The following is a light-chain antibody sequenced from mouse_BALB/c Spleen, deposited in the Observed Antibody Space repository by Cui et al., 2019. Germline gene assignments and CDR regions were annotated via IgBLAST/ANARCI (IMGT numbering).Light chain of an antibody. J-gene: IGLJ1*01. CDR3: ALWYSTHLV. CDR2: GTK. CDR1: TGAVTTSNY. Sequence: QAVVTQESALTTSPGETVTLTCRSSTGAVTTSNYANWVQEKPDHLFTGLIGGTKNRAPGVPARFSGSLIGDKAALTITGAQTEDEAIYFCALWYSTHLVFGGGTKLTVL. V-gene: IGLV1*01.